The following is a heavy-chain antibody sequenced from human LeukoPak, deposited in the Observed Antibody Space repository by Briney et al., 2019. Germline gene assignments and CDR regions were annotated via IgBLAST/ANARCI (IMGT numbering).Heavy chain of an antibody. D-gene: IGHD3-16*01. CDR3: ARDYADGFDY. CDR2: IRGGGTI. V-gene: IGHV3-48*02. Sequence: PGGSLRLSCAASGFTFSSYSMNWVRQAPGKGLEWVSYIRGGGTIYYADSVKGRFTISRDNGKNSLYLQMNSLRDEDTAVYYCARDYADGFDYWGRGTLVTVSS. CDR1: GFTFSSYS. J-gene: IGHJ4*02.